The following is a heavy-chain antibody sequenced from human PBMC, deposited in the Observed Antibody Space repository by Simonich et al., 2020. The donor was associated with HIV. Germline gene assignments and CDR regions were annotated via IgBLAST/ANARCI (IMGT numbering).Heavy chain of an antibody. CDR3: ARRDRELILYFDY. CDR1: GGWFSGYY. J-gene: IGHJ4*02. Sequence: QVQLQQWGAGLLKPSETLSLTCAVYGGWFSGYYLSWIPQPPGKGLEWIGEINHSGITNYKSSLNSRATISVDKSKNQFSLKLSSVTAADTAIYYCARRDRELILYFDYWGQGNLVTVSS. D-gene: IGHD3-3*01. CDR2: INHSGIT. V-gene: IGHV4-34*01.